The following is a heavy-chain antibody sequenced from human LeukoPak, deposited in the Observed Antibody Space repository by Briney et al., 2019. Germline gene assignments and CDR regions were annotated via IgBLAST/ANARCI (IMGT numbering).Heavy chain of an antibody. CDR2: INHSGTT. J-gene: IGHJ4*02. Sequence: SETLSLTCAVYGESFSGYYWTWIRQPPGKGLEWIGEINHSGTTNYNPSLKSRITISLDTSKNQFSLKLSSVTAADTAVYYCARSRSLVVPSAHTFWGRGVRGAIIGFDYWGQGTLVSVSS. V-gene: IGHV4-34*01. CDR3: ARSRSLVVPSAHTFWGRGVRGAIIGFDY. D-gene: IGHD3-10*02. CDR1: GESFSGYY.